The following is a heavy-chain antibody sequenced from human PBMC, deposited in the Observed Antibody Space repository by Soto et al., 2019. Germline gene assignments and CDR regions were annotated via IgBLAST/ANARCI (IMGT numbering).Heavy chain of an antibody. V-gene: IGHV1-69*01. J-gene: IGHJ4*02. Sequence: QVQLVQSGAEVKKSGSSGKVSCKASGGTFSSYAISWLRRAPGQGLGWGGGIIPILGTANYAQKFQGRVTITADESTSRAYMELSSLKSEDTAVYYCTRELPDYHTYDYWGQGTLVTVSS. CDR2: IIPILGTA. D-gene: IGHD2-2*01. CDR3: TRELPDYHTYDY. CDR1: GGTFSSYA.